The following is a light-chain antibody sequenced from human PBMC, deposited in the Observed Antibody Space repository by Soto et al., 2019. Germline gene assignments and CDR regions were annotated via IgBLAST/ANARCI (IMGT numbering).Light chain of an antibody. CDR1: QSVSRS. V-gene: IGKV3-15*01. CDR2: GAS. CDR3: QHYNNWPPFT. J-gene: IGKJ3*01. Sequence: EIVMTQSPATLSVSPGERVTLSCRASQSVSRSLAWYQQKPGQAPRLLIYGASTRATGIPARFSGCGSGTEFTLTISSLQSEDFAVYYCQHYNNWPPFTFGPGTKVDI.